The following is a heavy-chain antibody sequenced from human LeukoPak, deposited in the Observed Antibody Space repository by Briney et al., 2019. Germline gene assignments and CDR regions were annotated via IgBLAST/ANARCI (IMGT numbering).Heavy chain of an antibody. D-gene: IGHD2-21*02. J-gene: IGHJ4*02. V-gene: IGHV3-15*01. Sequence: GGSLRLSCVASGFTFSSDWMSWVRQAPGKGLEWVGRSKSIADGGTTDYTAPVKGRFTISRDDSQNALYLQTNSLKTEDTAVYYCATDNPGYCRGDCYARIWGQGTLVTVSS. CDR2: SKSIADGGTT. CDR3: ATDNPGYCRGDCYARI. CDR1: GFTFSSDW.